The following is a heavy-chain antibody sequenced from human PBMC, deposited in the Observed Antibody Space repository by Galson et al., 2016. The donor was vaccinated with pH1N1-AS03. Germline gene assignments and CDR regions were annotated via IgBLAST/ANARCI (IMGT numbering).Heavy chain of an antibody. Sequence: SGGSVTSDTYYWTWIRQPPGKGLEWIGYIYYTESTNYNPSLKSRVTISIDTSKNTLFLQMNSLRAEDTAVYYCARSTGAYSSPKYYFDYWGQGTLLTVSS. J-gene: IGHJ4*02. V-gene: IGHV4-61*01. CDR3: ARSTGAYSSPKYYFDY. CDR2: IYYTEST. CDR1: GGSVTSDTYY. D-gene: IGHD6-13*01.